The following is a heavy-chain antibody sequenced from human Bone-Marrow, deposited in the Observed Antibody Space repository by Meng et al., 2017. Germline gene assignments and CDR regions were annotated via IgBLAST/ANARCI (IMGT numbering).Heavy chain of an antibody. CDR3: ARRLIAAAGNDY. J-gene: IGHJ4*02. CDR2: INHSRST. CDR1: GGSFSGYY. Sequence: QVPLQQWAARLLKPSETLSLTCAGYGGSFSGYYWSWIRQPPGKVLEWIGEINHSRSTNYNPSLKSRVTISVDTSKNQFSLKLSSVTAADTAVYYCARRLIAAAGNDYWGQGTLVTVSS. V-gene: IGHV4-34*01. D-gene: IGHD6-13*01.